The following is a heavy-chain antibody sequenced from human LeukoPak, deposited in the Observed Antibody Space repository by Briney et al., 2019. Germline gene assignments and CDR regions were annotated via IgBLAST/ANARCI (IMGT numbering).Heavy chain of an antibody. Sequence: GASVKVSCKASGYTFTSYDINWVRQATGQGLEWMGWMNPNSGNTGYAQKFQGRVTMTRNTSISTAYMELSSLRSEDTAVYYCARAVGTVIVVAAYYFDYWGQGTLVTVSS. CDR3: ARAVGTVIVVAAYYFDY. D-gene: IGHD3-22*01. J-gene: IGHJ4*02. V-gene: IGHV1-8*01. CDR2: MNPNSGNT. CDR1: GYTFTSYD.